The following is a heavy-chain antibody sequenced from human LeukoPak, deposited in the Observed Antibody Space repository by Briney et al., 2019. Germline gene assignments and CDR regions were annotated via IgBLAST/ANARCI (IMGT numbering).Heavy chain of an antibody. CDR1: GGSISSGGYY. V-gene: IGHV4-31*03. J-gene: IGHJ5*02. CDR2: IYYSGST. D-gene: IGHD6-19*01. Sequence: PSETLSLTCTVSGGSISSGGYYWSWIRQHPGKGLEWIGYIYYSGSTYYNPSLKSRVTISVDTSKNRFSLKLSSVTAADTAVYYCAREDSGWFDPWGQGTLVTVSS. CDR3: AREDSGWFDP.